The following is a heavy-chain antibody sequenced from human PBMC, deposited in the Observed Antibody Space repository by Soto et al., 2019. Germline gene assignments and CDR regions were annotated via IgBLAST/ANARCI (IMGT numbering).Heavy chain of an antibody. CDR3: ARGIHSGWSPCYFDY. D-gene: IGHD6-19*01. CDR1: GGSISSGDYY. V-gene: IGHV4-30-4*01. J-gene: IGHJ4*02. Sequence: QVQLQESGPGLVKPSQTLSLTCTVSGGSISSGDYYWSWIRQPPGKGLEWIGYIYYSGSTYYNPSLKSRVTISVDTSKNQFSLKLSSVTAADTAVYYCARGIHSGWSPCYFDYWGQGTLVTVSS. CDR2: IYYSGST.